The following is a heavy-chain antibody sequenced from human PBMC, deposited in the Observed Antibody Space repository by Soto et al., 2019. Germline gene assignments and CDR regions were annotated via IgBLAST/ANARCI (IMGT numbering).Heavy chain of an antibody. CDR3: ARDLPPSLRYFDWPSFDY. V-gene: IGHV1-18*01. J-gene: IGHJ4*02. Sequence: QVQLVQSGAEVKKPGASVKVSCKASGYTFTSYGISWVRQAPGQGLEWMGWISAYNGNTNYAQKLQGRVTMTTDTSTSTAYMELRSLRSDDTAVYYCARDLPPSLRYFDWPSFDYWGQGTLVTVSS. CDR1: GYTFTSYG. D-gene: IGHD3-9*01. CDR2: ISAYNGNT.